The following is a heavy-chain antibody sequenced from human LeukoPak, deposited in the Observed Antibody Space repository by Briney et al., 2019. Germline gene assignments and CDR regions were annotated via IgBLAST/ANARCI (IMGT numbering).Heavy chain of an antibody. J-gene: IGHJ6*02. D-gene: IGHD2-15*01. CDR3: ARVPYCSGGSCNYYYYYGMDV. V-gene: IGHV4-34*01. CDR1: GGSLSGYY. Sequence: SETLSLTCAVYGGSLSGYYWSWIRQPPGKGLEWIGEINHSGSTNYNPSLKSRVTISVDTSKNQFSLKLSSVTAADTAVYHCARVPYCSGGSCNYYYYYGMDVWGQGTTVTVSS. CDR2: INHSGST.